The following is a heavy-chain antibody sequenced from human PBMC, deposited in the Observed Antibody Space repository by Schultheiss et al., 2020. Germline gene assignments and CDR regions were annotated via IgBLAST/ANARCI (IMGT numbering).Heavy chain of an antibody. V-gene: IGHV4-34*01. CDR2: INHSGST. J-gene: IGHJ1*01. Sequence: AETMSLTCAVYGGSFSGYYWSWIRQPPGKGLEWIGEINHSGSTYYNPSLKSRVTISVDTSKNQFSLKLSSVTAADTAVYYCARQVAAAGSPEYLQHWGQGTLVTVPS. CDR1: GGSFSGYY. D-gene: IGHD6-13*01. CDR3: ARQVAAAGSPEYLQH.